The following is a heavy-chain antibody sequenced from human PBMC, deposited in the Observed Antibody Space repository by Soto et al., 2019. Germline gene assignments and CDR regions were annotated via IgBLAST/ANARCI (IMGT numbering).Heavy chain of an antibody. CDR2: INPNSGGT. V-gene: IGHV1-2*04. D-gene: IGHD3-10*01. J-gene: IGHJ6*02. CDR1: GYTFTGYY. CDR3: ARGLGVWFGELFRNYYGMDV. Sequence: ASVKVSCKASGYTFTGYYMHWVRQAPGQGLEWMGWINPNSGGTNYAQKFQGWVTMTRDTSISTAYMELSRLRSDDTAVYYCARGLGVWFGELFRNYYGMDVWGQGTTVTVSS.